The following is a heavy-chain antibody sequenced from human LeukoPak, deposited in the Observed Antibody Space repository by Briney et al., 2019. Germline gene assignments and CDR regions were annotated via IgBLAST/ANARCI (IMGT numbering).Heavy chain of an antibody. J-gene: IGHJ3*02. D-gene: IGHD3-10*01. Sequence: GASVKVSCKASGYTFTSYYMHWVRQAPGQGLEWMRWISAYNGNTNYAQKLQGRVTMTTDTSTSTAYMELRSLRSDDTAVYYCARDQVQKYYYGPDAFDIWGQGTMVTVSS. CDR1: GYTFTSYY. V-gene: IGHV1-18*04. CDR2: ISAYNGNT. CDR3: ARDQVQKYYYGPDAFDI.